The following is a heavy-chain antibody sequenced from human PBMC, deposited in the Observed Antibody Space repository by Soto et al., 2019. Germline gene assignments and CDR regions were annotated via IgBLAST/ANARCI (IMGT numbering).Heavy chain of an antibody. CDR1: GFTFSSYA. J-gene: IGHJ6*02. D-gene: IGHD2-15*01. V-gene: IGHV3-23*01. Sequence: GGSLRLSCAASGFTFSSYAMSWVRQAPGKGLEWVSAISGSGGSTYYADSVKGRFTISRDNSKNTLYLQMNSLRAEDTAVYYYEKVNRGDIVVVVAAKTRRGMDVWGQGTTVTVSS. CDR3: EKVNRGDIVVVVAAKTRRGMDV. CDR2: ISGSGGST.